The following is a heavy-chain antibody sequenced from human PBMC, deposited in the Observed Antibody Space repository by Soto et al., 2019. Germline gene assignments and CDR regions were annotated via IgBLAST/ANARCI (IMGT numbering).Heavy chain of an antibody. CDR1: GDSVSNSAYY. CDR3: ARPASRRGYSYALDY. Sequence: SETLSLTCTVSGDSVSNSAYYWGWIRQSPGKGLEWIGNIYYSGTTHYNPSLKSRVSISVDTSKNQFSLKLSFVTAADTAVYYCARPASRRGYSYALDYWGRGTLVTVSS. CDR2: IYYSGTT. J-gene: IGHJ4*02. D-gene: IGHD5-18*01. V-gene: IGHV4-39*01.